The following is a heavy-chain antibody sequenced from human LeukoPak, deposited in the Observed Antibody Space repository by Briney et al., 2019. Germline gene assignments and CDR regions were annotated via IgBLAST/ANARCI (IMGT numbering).Heavy chain of an antibody. Sequence: PSETLSLTCGVFGGYFSDYYWSWIRQSPGKGLEWIGEISDRESTNYNPSLRSRVTISEDKSKNQFSLRLTSVTAADTAVYYCAHGNLRYGSGSYYYWGQGTQVTVSS. D-gene: IGHD3-10*01. V-gene: IGHV4-34*01. CDR2: ISDREST. CDR3: AHGNLRYGSGSYYY. J-gene: IGHJ4*02. CDR1: GGYFSDYY.